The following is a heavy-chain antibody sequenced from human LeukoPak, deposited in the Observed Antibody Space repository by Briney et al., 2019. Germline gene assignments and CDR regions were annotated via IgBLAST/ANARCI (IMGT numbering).Heavy chain of an antibody. Sequence: PSETLSLTCTVSGGSISSYYWSWIRQPPGKGLEWIGYIYYSGSTNYNPSLKSRVTISVDTSKNQFSLKLSSVTAADTAVYYCARPRDGYNPGAFDIWGQGTMVTVSS. CDR1: GGSISSYY. J-gene: IGHJ3*02. CDR3: ARPRDGYNPGAFDI. D-gene: IGHD5-12*01. V-gene: IGHV4-59*08. CDR2: IYYSGST.